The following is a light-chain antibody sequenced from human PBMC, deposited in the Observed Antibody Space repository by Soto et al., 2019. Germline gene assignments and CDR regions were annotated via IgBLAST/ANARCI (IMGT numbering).Light chain of an antibody. CDR1: SSNIGSNY. CDR3: SAWDDSLSALL. CDR2: RNN. V-gene: IGLV1-47*01. Sequence: QPVLTQPPSASGTPGQRVTISCSGSSSNIGSNYVYWYQQLPGTAPKLVIYRNNQRPSGVPDRFSGSKSGTSASLAISGLRYDDESDYYCSAWDDSLSALLFGGGTKVTVL. J-gene: IGLJ2*01.